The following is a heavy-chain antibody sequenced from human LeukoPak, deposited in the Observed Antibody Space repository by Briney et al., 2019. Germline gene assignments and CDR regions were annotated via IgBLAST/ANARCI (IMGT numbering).Heavy chain of an antibody. D-gene: IGHD6-19*01. CDR3: ARGVAVAGDYFDY. CDR1: GYTFTSYD. V-gene: IGHV1-8*01. Sequence: GASVKVPCKASGYTFTSYDINWVRQATGQGLEWMGWMNPNSGNTGYAQKFQGRVTMTRNTSISTAYMELSSLRSEDTAVYYCARGVAVAGDYFDYWGQGTLVTVSS. CDR2: MNPNSGNT. J-gene: IGHJ4*02.